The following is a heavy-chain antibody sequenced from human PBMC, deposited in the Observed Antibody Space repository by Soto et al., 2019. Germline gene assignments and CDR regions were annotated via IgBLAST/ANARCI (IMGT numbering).Heavy chain of an antibody. Sequence: GESLKISCKASGYGLTNSWIGWVRHMPGKGLEWMGTIYPADSETRYSPSFQGQVTISADKSTSTAYVQWSGLGASDTAIYYCATQYCTTNSCYFDSWRQGTLVTVSS. CDR1: GYGLTNSW. V-gene: IGHV5-51*01. D-gene: IGHD2-8*01. CDR2: IYPADSET. J-gene: IGHJ4*02. CDR3: ATQYCTTNSCYFDS.